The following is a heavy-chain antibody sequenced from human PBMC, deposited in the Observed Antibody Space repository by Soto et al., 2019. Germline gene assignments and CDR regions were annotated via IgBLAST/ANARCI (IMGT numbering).Heavy chain of an antibody. Sequence: QVQLVESGGGVVQPGRSLRLSCAASGFTFSSYGMHWVRQAPGKGLEWVAVIWYDGSNKYYADSVKGRFTISRDNSKNTLYLQMNSLRAEDTAVYYCARANGSGSTVEWGQGTLVTVSP. CDR1: GFTFSSYG. CDR2: IWYDGSNK. V-gene: IGHV3-33*01. D-gene: IGHD3-10*01. CDR3: ARANGSGSTVE. J-gene: IGHJ4*02.